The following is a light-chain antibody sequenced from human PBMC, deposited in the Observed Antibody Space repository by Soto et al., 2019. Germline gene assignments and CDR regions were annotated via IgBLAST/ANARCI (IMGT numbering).Light chain of an antibody. CDR3: QQYGDSPPT. Sequence: IVLTQSPGTLSLSPGERATLSCRASQSVSSAFFAWYQQKPGQPLRLLIYAAASRATGIPDRFSGSGSATDFTLTISRLEPEDFAVYYCQQYGDSPPTFGWGTKVDIK. CDR1: QSVSSAF. V-gene: IGKV3-20*01. J-gene: IGKJ2*01. CDR2: AAA.